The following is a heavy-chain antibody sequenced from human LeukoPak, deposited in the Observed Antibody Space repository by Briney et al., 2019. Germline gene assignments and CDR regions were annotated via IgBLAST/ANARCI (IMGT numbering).Heavy chain of an antibody. D-gene: IGHD3-9*01. CDR1: GGSISSYY. J-gene: IGHJ6*03. CDR2: IYYSGST. Sequence: PSETLSLTCTVSGGSISSYYWSWIRQPPGKGLEWIGYIYYSGSTNYNPSLKSRVTISVDTSKNQFSLKLSSVTAADTAVYYCARGAPWDYDILTGYSRDYYYYYYMDVWGKGTTVTVSS. CDR3: ARGAPWDYDILTGYSRDYYYYYYMDV. V-gene: IGHV4-59*01.